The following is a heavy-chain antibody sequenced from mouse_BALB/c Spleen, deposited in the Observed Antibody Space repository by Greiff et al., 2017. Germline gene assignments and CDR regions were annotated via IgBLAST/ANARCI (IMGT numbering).Heavy chain of an antibody. V-gene: IGHV3-2*02. CDR2: ISYSGST. CDR1: GYSITSDYA. Sequence: ESGPGLVKPSQSLSPTCTVTGYSITSDYAWNWIRQFPGNKLEWMGYISYSGSTSYNPSLKSRISITRDTSKNQFFLQLNSVTTEDTATYYCARAVTTEAWFAYWGQGTLVTVSA. CDR3: ARAVTTEAWFAY. J-gene: IGHJ3*01. D-gene: IGHD2-12*01.